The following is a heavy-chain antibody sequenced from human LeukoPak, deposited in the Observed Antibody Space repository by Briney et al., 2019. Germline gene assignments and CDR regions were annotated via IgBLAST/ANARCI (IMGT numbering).Heavy chain of an antibody. CDR3: AAHTGSGSYYRDYYYYYYMDV. D-gene: IGHD3-10*01. CDR2: IYSGGST. Sequence: GGSLRLSCAASGFTVSSNYMSWVRQAPGKGLEWASVIYSGGSTYYADSVKGRFTISRDNSKNTLYLQMNSLRAEDTAVYYCAAHTGSGSYYRDYYYYYYMDVWGKGTTVTVSS. CDR1: GFTVSSNY. V-gene: IGHV3-53*01. J-gene: IGHJ6*03.